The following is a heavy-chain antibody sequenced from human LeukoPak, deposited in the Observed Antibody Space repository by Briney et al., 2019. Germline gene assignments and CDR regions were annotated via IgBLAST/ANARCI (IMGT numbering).Heavy chain of an antibody. CDR2: INHSGIA. V-gene: IGHV4-61*01. Sequence: SETLSLICSVSGGSVRSGSYYWTWIRQPPGEGLEWIGHINHSGIATYNPSLKSRVTISVDTSNNQYSLKVNSVTAPDTAVYYCARVSQCNRYKLICRFDIWGQGTMVTVSS. D-gene: IGHD2/OR15-2a*01. CDR3: ARVSQCNRYKLICRFDI. CDR1: GGSVRSGSYY. J-gene: IGHJ3*02.